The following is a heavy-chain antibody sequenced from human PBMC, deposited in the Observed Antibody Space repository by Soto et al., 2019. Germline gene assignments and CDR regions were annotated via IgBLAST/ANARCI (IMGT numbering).Heavy chain of an antibody. CDR3: ARDDATYCGGDCYRYFYYGMDV. CDR2: IIPMFPTA. D-gene: IGHD2-21*02. J-gene: IGHJ6*02. CDR1: GGTFSNHA. V-gene: IGHV1-69*13. Sequence: SLVKVSCKASGGTFSNHAISWVRQAPGQGLEWVGGIIPMFPTADYAQRFQGRVTITADDSTTTVYMELSGLRSEDTAMYYCARDDATYCGGDCYRYFYYGMDVWGQGTTVTVSS.